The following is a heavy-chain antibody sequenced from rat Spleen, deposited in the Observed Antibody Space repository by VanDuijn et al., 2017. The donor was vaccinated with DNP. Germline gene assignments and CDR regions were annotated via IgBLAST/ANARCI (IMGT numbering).Heavy chain of an antibody. D-gene: IGHD3-3*01. V-gene: IGHV5-58*01. CDR1: GFTFSTYW. CDR3: ARDPRGYSAPCDY. Sequence: EMQLVETGGGLVQPGRSLRLSCVASGFTFSTYWMFWIRQAPGKGLEWVASINPDGGATYYPDSVKGRFTISRDNAENTIYLQMNSLRSEDTATYYCARDPRGYSAPCDYGGQGVMVTVSS. CDR2: INPDGGAT. J-gene: IGHJ2*01.